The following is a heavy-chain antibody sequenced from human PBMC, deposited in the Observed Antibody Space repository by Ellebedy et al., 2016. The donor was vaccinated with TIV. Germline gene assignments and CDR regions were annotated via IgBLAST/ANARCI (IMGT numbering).Heavy chain of an antibody. J-gene: IGHJ6*03. CDR1: GYTFTNFG. D-gene: IGHD2-2*01. V-gene: IGHV1-18*01. CDR3: ARDRLSEVLNGGLGVNQLLAPYYMDV. CDR2: VSPYNGNT. Sequence: ASVKVSXXASGYTFTNFGISWVRQAPGQGLEWMGWVSPYNGNTNYAQKFQARVTMTTDTSTSTAYMELRSLRSEDTAVYYCARDRLSEVLNGGLGVNQLLAPYYMDVWGKGTTVTVSS.